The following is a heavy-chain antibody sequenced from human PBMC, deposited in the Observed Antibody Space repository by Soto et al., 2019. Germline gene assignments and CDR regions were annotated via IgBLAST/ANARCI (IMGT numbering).Heavy chain of an antibody. Sequence: GESLTISCNGSGYSFTSHWIAWVRQTPGKGLEWMGIIYPGDSDTIYSPSFQGQVTISADKSITTAYLQWSSLKASDTAIYYCARQLGEQWGTRAFDIWGQGTMVTVSS. V-gene: IGHV5-51*01. J-gene: IGHJ3*02. CDR2: IYPGDSDT. CDR1: GYSFTSHW. D-gene: IGHD6-19*01. CDR3: ARQLGEQWGTRAFDI.